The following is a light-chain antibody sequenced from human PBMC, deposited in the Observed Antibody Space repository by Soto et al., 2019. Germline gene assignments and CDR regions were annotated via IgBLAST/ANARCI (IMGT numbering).Light chain of an antibody. CDR2: YAS. Sequence: EMVMRQSPATLSVSPGERAILSCRASQNLSRNLAWYQQQPGQAPRLLIFYASTRATGIPARFSGSGSGTDFTLTISSLQSEDFAVYYCQQYDKWPHTFGQGTKLEIK. CDR3: QQYDKWPHT. J-gene: IGKJ2*01. CDR1: QNLSRN. V-gene: IGKV3-15*01.